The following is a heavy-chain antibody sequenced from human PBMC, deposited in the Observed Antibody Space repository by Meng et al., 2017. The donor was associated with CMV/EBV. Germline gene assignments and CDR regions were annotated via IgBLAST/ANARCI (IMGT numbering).Heavy chain of an antibody. CDR1: RNFFTRHA. CDR3: ARGPPYSTYYYYYGMDV. Sequence: ASVKVSCKAPRNFFTRHAITWVRQAPGQGLEWMGWISADNQNTNLIQKFQGRITLTTDTSTSTAYMELRSLRSDDTAVYYCARGPPYSTYYYYYGMDVWGQGTTVTVSS. J-gene: IGHJ6*02. D-gene: IGHD2-21*01. CDR2: ISADNQNT. V-gene: IGHV1-18*01.